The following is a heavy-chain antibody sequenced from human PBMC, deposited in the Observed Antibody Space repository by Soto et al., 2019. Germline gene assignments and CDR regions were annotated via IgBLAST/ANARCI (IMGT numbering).Heavy chain of an antibody. Sequence: QVQLVQSGAEVKKPGASVKVSCKASGYSFTDYHIHWVRQAPGQGLEWLGRINPKSGGTSTSQKFQGWVTMSQDTSISTASMELTRLTSDDTAIYYCARGDSTDWSHGVCSFFYNHDMDVWGQGTTVTVSS. CDR2: INPKSGGT. D-gene: IGHD2-8*01. CDR3: ARGDSTDWSHGVCSFFYNHDMDV. CDR1: GYSFTDYH. J-gene: IGHJ6*02. V-gene: IGHV1-2*04.